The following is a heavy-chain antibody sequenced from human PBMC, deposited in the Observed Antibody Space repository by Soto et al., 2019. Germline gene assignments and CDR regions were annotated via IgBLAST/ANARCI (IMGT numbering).Heavy chain of an antibody. J-gene: IGHJ5*02. CDR3: ARDKLGNFGFDP. Sequence: PVGSLRLSCAASGFTVSSNYMSWVRQAPGKGLEWVSVIYSGGSTYYADSVKGRFTISRDNSKNTLYLQMNSLRAEDTAVYYCARDKLGNFGFDPWGQGTLVTVSS. D-gene: IGHD4-4*01. CDR2: IYSGGST. V-gene: IGHV3-53*01. CDR1: GFTVSSNY.